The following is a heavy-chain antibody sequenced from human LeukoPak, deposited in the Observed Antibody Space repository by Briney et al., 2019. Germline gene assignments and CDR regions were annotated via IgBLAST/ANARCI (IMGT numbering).Heavy chain of an antibody. V-gene: IGHV3-11*06. CDR3: AREQWLVDYYYDGKDV. J-gene: IGHJ6*02. Sequence: GGSLRLSCTASGFTFSDYYMSWIRQAPGKGLEWVSYISSSSSYTNYADSVKGRFTISRDNAKNSLYLQMNSLRAEDTAVYYWAREQWLVDYYYDGKDVWGQGTTVTVSS. CDR2: ISSSSSYT. CDR1: GFTFSDYY. D-gene: IGHD6-19*01.